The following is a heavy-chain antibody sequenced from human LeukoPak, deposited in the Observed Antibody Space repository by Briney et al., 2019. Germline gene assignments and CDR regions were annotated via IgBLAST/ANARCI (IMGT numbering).Heavy chain of an antibody. V-gene: IGHV3-30*04. CDR1: GFTFSSYA. Sequence: GGSLRLSCAASGFTFSSYAMHWVRQAPGKGLEWVAFIRYDGSNKYYADSVKGRFTISRQNAKNSLFLQMNSLRAEDTAVYYCARHRSGGSQDDAFDIWGQGTMVTVSS. CDR3: ARHRSGGSQDDAFDI. J-gene: IGHJ3*02. CDR2: IRYDGSNK. D-gene: IGHD2-15*01.